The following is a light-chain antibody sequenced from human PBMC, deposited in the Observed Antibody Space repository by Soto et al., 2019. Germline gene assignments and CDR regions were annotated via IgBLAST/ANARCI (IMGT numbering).Light chain of an antibody. J-gene: IGKJ4*01. CDR3: QQYDSLPPT. V-gene: IGKV1-5*01. Sequence: DIQMTQSPSTLSASVGDRVTITCRASQSISSWLAWYQQKPGKAPKLLTYDASSLESGVPSRFSGSGSGTEFTFTISSLQAEDIATYYCQQYDSLPPTFGGGTKVDIK. CDR2: DAS. CDR1: QSISSW.